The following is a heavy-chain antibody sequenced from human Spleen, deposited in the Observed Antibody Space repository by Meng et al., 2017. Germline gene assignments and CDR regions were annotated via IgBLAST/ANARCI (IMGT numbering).Heavy chain of an antibody. CDR2: INHSGST. J-gene: IGHJ4*02. CDR1: GGYFSDYD. V-gene: IGHV4-34*01. D-gene: IGHD4-11*01. CDR3: ARGPTTMAHDFDY. Sequence: GAVLFKHSGTLSITCSVSGGYFSDYDWSWIRQPPGKGREWIGEINHSGSTNYNPSLESRATISVDTSQNNLSLKLSSVTAADSAVYYCARGPTTMAHDFDYWGQGTLVTVSS.